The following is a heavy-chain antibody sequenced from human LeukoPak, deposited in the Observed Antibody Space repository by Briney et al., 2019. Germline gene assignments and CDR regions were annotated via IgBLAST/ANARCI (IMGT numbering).Heavy chain of an antibody. CDR2: IKQDGSAK. CDR1: GFTFSRYW. D-gene: IGHD3-16*01. CDR3: ARWGGGFDY. V-gene: IGHV3-7*04. Sequence: GGSLRLSCAASGFTFSRYWKSWVRQAPGKGLEWVANIKQDGSAKYYGDSVEGRFTISRDNAKNSLYLQMNSLRAEDTAVYYCARWGGGFDYWGQGTLVTVSS. J-gene: IGHJ4*02.